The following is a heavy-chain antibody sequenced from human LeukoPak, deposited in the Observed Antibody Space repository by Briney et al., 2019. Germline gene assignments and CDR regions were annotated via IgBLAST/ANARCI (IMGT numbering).Heavy chain of an antibody. CDR2: INHSGST. CDR1: GGSISSSSYY. J-gene: IGHJ4*02. CDR3: ARGRTIFGVVIRSIKGHYYFDY. Sequence: SETLSLTCTVSGGSISSSSYYWGWIRQPPGKGLEWIGEINHSGSTNYNPSLKSRVTISVDTSKNQFSLKLSSVTAADTAVYYCARGRTIFGVVIRSIKGHYYFDYWGQGTLVTVSS. D-gene: IGHD3-3*01. V-gene: IGHV4-39*07.